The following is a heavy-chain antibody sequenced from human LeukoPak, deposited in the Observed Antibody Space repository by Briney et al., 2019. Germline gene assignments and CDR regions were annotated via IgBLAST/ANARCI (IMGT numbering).Heavy chain of an antibody. Sequence: SETLSLTCSVSGGSISGYYWGWIRQPPGKGLEWIGNIYYSGRTYNNPSLKSRVTMSVDTSKNQFSLKLSSVTAADTAMYYCARLTSMATTPVEYWGQGTLVTVSS. D-gene: IGHD5-24*01. CDR1: GGSISGYY. CDR3: ARLTSMATTPVEY. CDR2: IYYSGRT. J-gene: IGHJ4*02. V-gene: IGHV4-39*07.